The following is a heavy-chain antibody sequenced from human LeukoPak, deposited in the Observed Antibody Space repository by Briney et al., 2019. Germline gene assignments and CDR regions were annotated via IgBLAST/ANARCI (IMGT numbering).Heavy chain of an antibody. CDR2: IYYSGTT. V-gene: IGHV4-59*01. Sequence: SETLSLTCTVSGGSISHYYWSWIRQSPGKGLEWIGYIYYSGTTNYNPSLKSRVTISVDTSRNQFSLQLRSVTAAATAVYYCARRNPQLTGPEGWNFGGQGTPAMVSS. J-gene: IGHJ1*01. CDR1: GGSISHYY. CDR3: ARRNPQLTGPEGWNF. D-gene: IGHD1-7*01.